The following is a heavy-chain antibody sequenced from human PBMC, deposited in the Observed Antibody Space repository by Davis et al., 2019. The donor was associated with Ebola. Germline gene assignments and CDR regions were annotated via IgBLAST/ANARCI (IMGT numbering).Heavy chain of an antibody. CDR3: ATLLVFYYDSSGYYSQRDFDY. D-gene: IGHD3-22*01. CDR1: GFTFSVSA. J-gene: IGHJ4*02. CDR2: ISSSSSTI. V-gene: IGHV3-48*02. Sequence: GESLKISCAASGFTFSVSAIHWVRQAPGKGLEWVSYISSSSSTIYYADSVKGRFTISRDNAKNSLYLQMNSLRDEDTAVYYCATLLVFYYDSSGYYSQRDFDYWGQGTLVTVSS.